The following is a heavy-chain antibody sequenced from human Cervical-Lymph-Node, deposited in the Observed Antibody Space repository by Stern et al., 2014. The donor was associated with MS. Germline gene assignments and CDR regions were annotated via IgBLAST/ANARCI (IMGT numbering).Heavy chain of an antibody. CDR1: GDTFSSYG. V-gene: IGHV1-69*06. CDR3: ARGGGLVGYFDY. J-gene: IGHJ4*02. CDR2: ITPVFGTT. Sequence: QLVQSGAEVKKPGYSVKVSCKASGDTFSSYGINWVRQVPGQGLEWMGGITPVFGTTNYAQKFQGRVTITADKSTNTAYMELMTLRSEDTAVYYCARGGGLVGYFDYWGQGTLVSVSS. D-gene: IGHD1-26*01.